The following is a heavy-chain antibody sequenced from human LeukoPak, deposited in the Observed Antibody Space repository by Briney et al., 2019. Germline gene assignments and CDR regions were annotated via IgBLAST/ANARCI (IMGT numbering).Heavy chain of an antibody. CDR2: ISPNSGGT. Sequence: ASVKVSCKASGYTFTGYYIHWVRQAPGQGLEWMGWISPNSGGTNYAQKFQGRVTMTRDTSISTAYMALSRLRSDDTAVYYCARDANIAPGDYWGQGTLVTVSS. CDR1: GYTFTGYY. D-gene: IGHD1/OR15-1a*01. V-gene: IGHV1-2*02. J-gene: IGHJ4*02. CDR3: ARDANIAPGDY.